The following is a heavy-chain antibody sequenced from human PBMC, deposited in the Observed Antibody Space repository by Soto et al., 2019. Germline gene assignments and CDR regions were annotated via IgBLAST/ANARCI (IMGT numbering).Heavy chain of an antibody. CDR3: AREDF. CDR1: GFPFNTYA. CDR2: ISYDGSKE. J-gene: IGHJ4*02. V-gene: IGHV3-30-3*01. Sequence: QVQLVESGGGVVQPGRSLRLSCAASGFPFNTYAMCWVRQAPGKGLEWVAVISYDGSKEYYADSVKGRFTISRDNSKETLYLEMNSLRVEDTAVYYCAREDFWGQGTLVTVSS.